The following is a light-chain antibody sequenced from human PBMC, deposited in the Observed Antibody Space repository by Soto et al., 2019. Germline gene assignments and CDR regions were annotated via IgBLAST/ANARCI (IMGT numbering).Light chain of an antibody. CDR2: AAS. J-gene: IGKJ1*01. CDR3: QQSYNAPKT. V-gene: IGKV1-39*01. Sequence: DIQMTQSPASLSATVGDRVTITCRTSQTIDTYLNWYQQKPGKAPNLLIYAASTLQSGVPSRFSGSGSGTDFTLTISSLQPEDFATYFCQQSYNAPKTFGHGTTVEIK. CDR1: QTIDTY.